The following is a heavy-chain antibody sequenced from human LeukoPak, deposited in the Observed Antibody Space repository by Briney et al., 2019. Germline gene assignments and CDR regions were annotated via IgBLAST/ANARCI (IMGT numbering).Heavy chain of an antibody. V-gene: IGHV3-23*01. J-gene: IGHJ4*02. D-gene: IGHD1-7*01. CDR1: GFTFSSYA. Sequence: GGSLRLSCAASGFTFSSYAMSWVRQAPGKGLEWVSAISGSGGSTYYADSVKGRFTISRDNSKNTLYLQMNSLRAEDTAVYYCAKEGYNWNYSPQYYFDYWGQGTLVTVSS. CDR3: AKEGYNWNYSPQYYFDY. CDR2: ISGSGGST.